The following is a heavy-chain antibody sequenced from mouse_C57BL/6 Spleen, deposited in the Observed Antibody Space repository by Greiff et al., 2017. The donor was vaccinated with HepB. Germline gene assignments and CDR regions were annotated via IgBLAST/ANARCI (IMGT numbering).Heavy chain of an antibody. CDR3: ARQEVYGYYFDY. CDR1: GFTFSDYG. CDR2: ISNLAYSI. D-gene: IGHD2-10*02. Sequence: EVKLVESGGGLVQPGGSLKLSCAASGFTFSDYGMAWVRQAPRKGPEWVAFISNLAYSIYYADTVTGRFTISRENANNTLYLEMSSLRSEDTAMYYCARQEVYGYYFDYWGQGTTLTVSS. J-gene: IGHJ2*01. V-gene: IGHV5-15*01.